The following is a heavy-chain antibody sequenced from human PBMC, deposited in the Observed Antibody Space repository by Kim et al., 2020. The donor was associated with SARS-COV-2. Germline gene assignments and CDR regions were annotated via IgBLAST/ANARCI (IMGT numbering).Heavy chain of an antibody. CDR2: ISGSGGST. V-gene: IGHV3-23*01. J-gene: IGHJ6*02. D-gene: IGHD3-3*01. CDR1: GFTFSNYA. CDR3: AKANTGFWSGMDYYYYYALDA. Sequence: GGSLRLSCAASGFTFSNYAMNWVRQTPGKGLEWVSAISGSGGSTYYADSVKGRFTISRDNSKNTLYLQMNSLRAEDTAVYYCAKANTGFWSGMDYYYYYALDAWGQGTTVTVS.